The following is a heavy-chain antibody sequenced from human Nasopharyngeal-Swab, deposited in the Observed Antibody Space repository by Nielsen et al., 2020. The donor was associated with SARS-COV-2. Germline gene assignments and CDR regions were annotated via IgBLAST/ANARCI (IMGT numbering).Heavy chain of an antibody. J-gene: IGHJ4*02. Sequence: GGSLRLSCAASGFTFSSHAMSWVRQAPGKGLEWVSIIYPGGSTYYADSVKGRFTISRDSSRNTLYLQMNSLTAEDTAVYYCARVLDGYNGFDYWGQGTLVTVSS. CDR3: ARVLDGYNGFDY. D-gene: IGHD5-24*01. V-gene: IGHV3-53*01. CDR1: GFTFSSHA. CDR2: IYPGGST.